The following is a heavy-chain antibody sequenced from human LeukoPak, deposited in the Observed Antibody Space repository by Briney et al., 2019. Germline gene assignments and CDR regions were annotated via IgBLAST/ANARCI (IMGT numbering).Heavy chain of an antibody. CDR3: ARGVYITAAQYAY. V-gene: IGHV4-59*01. D-gene: IGHD6-13*01. Sequence: SETLSLTCTVSGGSISSYYWSWIRQPPGKGLEWVGYIYYSGTTKYNPSLKNRVSISVDTSKNQFSLKLSSVTAADTAVYYCARGVYITAAQYAYWGQGTLVTVSS. CDR1: GGSISSYY. J-gene: IGHJ4*02. CDR2: IYYSGTT.